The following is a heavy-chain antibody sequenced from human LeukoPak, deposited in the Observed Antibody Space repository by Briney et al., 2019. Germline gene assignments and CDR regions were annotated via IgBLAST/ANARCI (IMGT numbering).Heavy chain of an antibody. CDR2: ISAYNGNT. V-gene: IGHV1-18*01. CDR1: GDTFSSYA. J-gene: IGHJ5*02. Sequence: ASVKVSCKASGDTFSSYAINWVRQAPGQGLEWMGWISAYNGNTNYAQKLQGRVTMTTDTSTSTAYMELRSLRSDDTAVYYCARDLGEVGASRFDPWGQGTLVTVSS. D-gene: IGHD1-26*01. CDR3: ARDLGEVGASRFDP.